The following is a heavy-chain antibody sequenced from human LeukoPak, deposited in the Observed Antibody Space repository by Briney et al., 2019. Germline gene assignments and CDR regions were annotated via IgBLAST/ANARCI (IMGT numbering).Heavy chain of an antibody. CDR3: AASERWELLYFDY. CDR2: IYHSGST. V-gene: IGHV4-38-2*01. D-gene: IGHD1-26*01. CDR1: GYSISSGYY. Sequence: PETLSLTCAVSGYSISSGYYWGWIRQPPGKGLEWIGSIYHSGSTYYNPSLKSRVTISVDTSKNQFSLKLSSVTAADTAVYYCAASERWELLYFDYWGQGTLVTVSS. J-gene: IGHJ4*02.